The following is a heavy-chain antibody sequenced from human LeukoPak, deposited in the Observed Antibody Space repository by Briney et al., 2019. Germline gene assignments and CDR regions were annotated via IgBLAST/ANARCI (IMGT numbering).Heavy chain of an antibody. J-gene: IGHJ3*02. CDR3: ARGRDHGFDI. V-gene: IGHV3-48*01. CDR1: GLAFSASA. CDR2: ISSSSSDI. Sequence: PGGSLRLSSAASGLAFSASAMNWVRQTPGKGLEWLSFISSSSSDIYYGDSVRGRFTISRDNAKNSLYLQMNSLRAEDTAIYFCARGRDHGFDIWGQGTTVTVSS.